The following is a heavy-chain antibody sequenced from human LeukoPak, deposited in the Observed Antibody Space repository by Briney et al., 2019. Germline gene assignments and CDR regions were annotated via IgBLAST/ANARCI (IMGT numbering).Heavy chain of an antibody. J-gene: IGHJ4*02. CDR3: AREHMSIAARWARFDY. Sequence: SQTLSLTCAISGDSVSSNSAAWNWIRQSPSRGLEWLGRTYYRSKWYNDYAVSVKSRITINPDKSKNHFSLKLSSVTAADTAVYYCAREHMSIAARWARFDYWGQGTLVTVSS. D-gene: IGHD6-6*01. CDR1: GDSVSSNSAA. V-gene: IGHV6-1*01. CDR2: TYYRSKWYN.